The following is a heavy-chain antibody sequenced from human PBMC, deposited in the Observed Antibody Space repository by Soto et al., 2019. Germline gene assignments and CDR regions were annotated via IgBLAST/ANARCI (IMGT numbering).Heavy chain of an antibody. CDR1: GFTFSTYA. CDR3: VKTSEYYNGSGNPLGAYDI. J-gene: IGHJ3*02. Sequence: EVQLLESGGGFVQPGGSLRLSCAASGFTFSTYAMSWVRQSPGKGLEWVSVISGSSGDTYHADSVKGRFIISRDNSKNTLSLQMSRLRAEDTAVYYCVKTSEYYNGSGNPLGAYDIWGRGTTVTVSA. D-gene: IGHD3-10*01. CDR2: ISGSSGDT. V-gene: IGHV3-23*01.